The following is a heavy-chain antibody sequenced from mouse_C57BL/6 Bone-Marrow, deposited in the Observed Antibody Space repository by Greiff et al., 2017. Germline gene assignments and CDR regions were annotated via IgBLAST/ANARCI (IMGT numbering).Heavy chain of an antibody. CDR3: ARDGSSFYWYFDV. V-gene: IGHV1-69*01. J-gene: IGHJ1*03. CDR1: GYTFTSYW. D-gene: IGHD1-1*01. Sequence: VQLQQPGADLVMPGASVKLSCKASGYTFTSYWMHWVKQRPGQGLEWIGEIDPSDSYTNYNQKFKGKSTLTVDKSTSTAYMQLSSLTSEDSAVYYCARDGSSFYWYFDVWGTGTTVTVSS. CDR2: IDPSDSYT.